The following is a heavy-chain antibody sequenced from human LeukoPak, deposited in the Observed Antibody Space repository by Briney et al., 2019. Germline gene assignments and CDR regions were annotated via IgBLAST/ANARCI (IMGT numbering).Heavy chain of an antibody. D-gene: IGHD6-19*01. CDR3: ARDRRSSGWYYFDS. J-gene: IGHJ4*02. V-gene: IGHV3-33*01. CDR2: INYDGSNE. Sequence: GGSLRLSCAASGFTFSSHGMHWVRQAPGKGLEWVAVINYDGSNEDYGDSVKGRFTISRDKSKNTLHLQMNSLRAEDTAVYYCARDRRSSGWYYFDSWGQGTPVTVSS. CDR1: GFTFSSHG.